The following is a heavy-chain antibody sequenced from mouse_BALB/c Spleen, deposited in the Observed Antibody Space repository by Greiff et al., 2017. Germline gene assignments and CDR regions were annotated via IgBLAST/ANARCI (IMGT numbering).Heavy chain of an antibody. D-gene: IGHD2-4*01. CDR1: GYTFTNYW. V-gene: IGHV1-63*02. Sequence: VQLQQSGPELVKPGASVKISCKASGYTFTNYWLGWVKQRPGHGLEWIGDIYPGGGYTNYNEKFKGKATLTADTSSSTAYMQLSSLTSEDSAVYFCARGGMITTGPSAYWGQGTLVTVSA. CDR3: ARGGMITTGPSAY. J-gene: IGHJ3*01. CDR2: IYPGGGYT.